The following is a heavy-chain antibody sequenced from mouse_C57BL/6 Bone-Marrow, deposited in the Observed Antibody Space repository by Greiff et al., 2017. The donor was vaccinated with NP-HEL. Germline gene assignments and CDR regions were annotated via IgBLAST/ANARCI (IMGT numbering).Heavy chain of an antibody. V-gene: IGHV1-85*01. Sequence: VQLQESGPELVKPGASVKLSCKASGYTFTSYDINWVKQRHGQGLEWIGWISPRAGSTQYNEKFKGKATLTVDTSSSTAYMELHSLTSEDSAVYFCARWDGNSYYAMDYWGQGTSVTVSS. CDR1: GYTFTSYD. J-gene: IGHJ4*01. CDR3: ARWDGNSYYAMDY. CDR2: ISPRAGST. D-gene: IGHD2-1*01.